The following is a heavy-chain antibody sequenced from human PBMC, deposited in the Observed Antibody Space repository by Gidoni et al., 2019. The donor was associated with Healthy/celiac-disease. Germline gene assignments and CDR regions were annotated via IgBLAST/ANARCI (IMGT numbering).Heavy chain of an antibody. J-gene: IGHJ4*02. V-gene: IGHV1-69*01. CDR2: ITPIFDTA. Sequence: QVQLVQSGAEVKKPGSSVKVSCKASGGTFSSYATSWVRQAPGQGLEWMGGITPIFDTANYAQKFQGRVTITADESTSTAYMELSSLRSEDTAVYYCARWVYYDFWSGYYGQFDYWGQGTLVTVSS. CDR3: ARWVYYDFWSGYYGQFDY. D-gene: IGHD3-3*01. CDR1: GGTFSSYA.